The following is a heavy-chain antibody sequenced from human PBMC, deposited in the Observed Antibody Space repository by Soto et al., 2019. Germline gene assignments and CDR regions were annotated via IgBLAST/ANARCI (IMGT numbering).Heavy chain of an antibody. V-gene: IGHV4-30-4*01. CDR2: VFYSGAT. D-gene: IGHD3-10*01. CDR1: GGPIKTGDYY. J-gene: IGHJ4*02. CDR3: ARAGFSYGHLLF. Sequence: PSETLSLTCNVSGGPIKTGDYYWNWIRQPPGKGLEWIGYVFYSGATNYSPSLKSRAAISMDTSKNQFSLSLTSVTAADTAVYYCARAGFSYGHLLFWGQGIWDTVSS.